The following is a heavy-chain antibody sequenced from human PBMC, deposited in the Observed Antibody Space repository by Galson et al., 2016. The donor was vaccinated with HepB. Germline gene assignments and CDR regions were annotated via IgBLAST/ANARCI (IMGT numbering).Heavy chain of an antibody. CDR1: GFTFSTYW. D-gene: IGHD5-12*01. J-gene: IGHJ4*02. CDR3: VIGSGYIMDY. V-gene: IGHV3-7*03. Sequence: SLRLSCAASGFTFSTYWMHWVRQAPGKGLKWVANIKQDGSEKYYVDSVKGRFTISRDNAKSSLYLQMNSLRADDTAVYYCVIGSGYIMDYWGQGTLVTVSS. CDR2: IKQDGSEK.